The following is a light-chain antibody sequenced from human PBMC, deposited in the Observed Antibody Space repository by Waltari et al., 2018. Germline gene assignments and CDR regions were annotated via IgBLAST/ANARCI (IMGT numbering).Light chain of an antibody. J-gene: IGKJ3*01. CDR3: QQRNSWPLT. CDR1: QSVGSF. Sequence: EIVLTQSPVTLSLSPGEGATLSCKTSQSVGSFLAWYQQRPGQAPRLLIYDASLRATGIPTRFSGSGYGTDFTLTISSLESEDFAVYYCQQRNSWPLTFGPGTTV. V-gene: IGKV3-11*01. CDR2: DAS.